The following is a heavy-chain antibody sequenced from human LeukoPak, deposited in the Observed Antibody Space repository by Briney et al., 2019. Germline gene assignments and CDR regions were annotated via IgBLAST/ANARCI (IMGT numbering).Heavy chain of an antibody. V-gene: IGHV3-23*01. D-gene: IGHD3-3*01. CDR1: GFTFSSYA. J-gene: IGHJ5*02. CDR2: ISGSGGST. Sequence: GGSLRLSCAASGFTFSSYAMSWVRQAPGKGLEWVSAISGSGGSTYYADSVKGRFTISRDNSKNTLYLQMNSLRAEDTAVYYCAKDETIYDFWSSYNNWFDPWGQGTLVTVSS. CDR3: AKDETIYDFWSSYNNWFDP.